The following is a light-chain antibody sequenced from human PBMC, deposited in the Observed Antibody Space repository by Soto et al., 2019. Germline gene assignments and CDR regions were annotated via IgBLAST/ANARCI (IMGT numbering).Light chain of an antibody. J-gene: IGKJ1*01. CDR3: MQGVQTRT. V-gene: IGKV2-28*01. Sequence: IVMTPSPLARLFIPGEAVSITCRSSQNLLHIDGYNYLDWYLQKPGQSPQLLIYLGSYRASGVPDRFSGSGSGTDFTLRISSVEAEEVGGYYCMQGVQTRTFAQGTKVDIK. CDR2: LGS. CDR1: QNLLHIDGYNY.